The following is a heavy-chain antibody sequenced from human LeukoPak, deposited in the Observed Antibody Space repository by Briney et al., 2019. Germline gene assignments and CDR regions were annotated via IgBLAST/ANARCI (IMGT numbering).Heavy chain of an antibody. Sequence: PLASVKVSCKASGYTFTSYDINWVRQATGQGLEWMGWMNPNSGNTGYAQKLQGRVTMTRNTSISTAYMELSSLRSEDTAVYYCARRVEQQLVYFDYWGQGTLVTVSS. CDR2: MNPNSGNT. CDR3: ARRVEQQLVYFDY. D-gene: IGHD6-13*01. CDR1: GYTFTSYD. J-gene: IGHJ4*02. V-gene: IGHV1-8*01.